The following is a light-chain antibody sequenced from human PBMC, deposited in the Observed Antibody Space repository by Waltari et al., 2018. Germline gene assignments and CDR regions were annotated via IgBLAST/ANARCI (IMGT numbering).Light chain of an antibody. J-gene: IGKJ5*01. CDR1: QSVTSN. Sequence: EIAKTQSPATLSVSPGETVTLACRASQSVTSNVAWYPKKPGQAPRLLIYDASTRATSIPAKFRGSGSVTEFTLTISSLQSEDFAVYYCQQYNRWPPITFGNGTRLEFK. V-gene: IGKV3-15*01. CDR3: QQYNRWPPIT. CDR2: DAS.